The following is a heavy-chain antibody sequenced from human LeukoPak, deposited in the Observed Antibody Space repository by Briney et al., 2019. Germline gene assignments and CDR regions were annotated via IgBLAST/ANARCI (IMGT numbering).Heavy chain of an antibody. Sequence: PSETLSLTCTVSGGSISSGGYYWSWIRQPPGKGLEWIGYIYHSGSTYYNPSLKSRVTISVDRSKNQFSLKLSSVTAADTAVYYCAREPKVRGYDYWGQGTLVIVSS. CDR2: IYHSGST. D-gene: IGHD3-10*01. J-gene: IGHJ4*02. CDR3: AREPKVRGYDY. CDR1: GGSISSGGYY. V-gene: IGHV4-30-2*01.